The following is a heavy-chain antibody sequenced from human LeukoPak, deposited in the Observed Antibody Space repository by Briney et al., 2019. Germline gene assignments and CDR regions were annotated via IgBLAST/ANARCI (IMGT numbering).Heavy chain of an antibody. Sequence: SETLSLTCAVYGGSISSYYWSWIRQPPGKGLEWIGYIYYSGSTNYNPSLKSRVTISVDTSKNQFSLKLSSVTAADTAVYYCARDRRQLGVDYWGQGTLVTVSS. D-gene: IGHD5-18*01. CDR2: IYYSGST. CDR1: GGSISSYY. CDR3: ARDRRQLGVDY. J-gene: IGHJ4*02. V-gene: IGHV4-59*01.